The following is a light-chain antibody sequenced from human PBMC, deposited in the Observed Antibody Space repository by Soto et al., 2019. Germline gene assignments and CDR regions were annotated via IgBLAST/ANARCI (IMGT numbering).Light chain of an antibody. CDR1: SSNIGNNY. V-gene: IGLV1-51*01. CDR3: GTWDSSLSVWV. CDR2: DNN. J-gene: IGLJ3*02. Sequence: QSVLTQPPSVSAAPGQKVTISCSGSSSNIGNNYVSWYQQLPGTAPKFLIYDNNKRPSGIPDRFSGSKSGTSATLGITGLQTGDEADYYCGTWDSSLSVWVFGGGTKLTVL.